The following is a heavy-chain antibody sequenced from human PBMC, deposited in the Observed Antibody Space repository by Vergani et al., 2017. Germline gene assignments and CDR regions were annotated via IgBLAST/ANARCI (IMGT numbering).Heavy chain of an antibody. Sequence: HVQMVESGGGVVQPGRSLRLSCAVSGFRFSDYRMHWVRQAPGRGLEWVALISYDGDTTYYEDSVKGRFTISRDNYKNTLFLQMHSLGVEDTALYYCAKVPLSRTTPDRGDFWGQGSLVTVSS. D-gene: IGHD1-1*01. J-gene: IGHJ4*02. CDR2: ISYDGDTT. CDR1: GFRFSDYR. V-gene: IGHV3-30*18. CDR3: AKVPLSRTTPDRGDF.